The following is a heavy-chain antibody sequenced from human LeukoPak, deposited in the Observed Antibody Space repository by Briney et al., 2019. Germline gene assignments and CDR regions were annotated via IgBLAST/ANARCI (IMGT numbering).Heavy chain of an antibody. Sequence: GGSLRLSCAASGFTFSDYYMSWVRQAPGKGLEWVSYISGSGSTIDYADSVKGRFTISRDNAKKSLYLQMDSLRAEDTAVYYCARDRRPRSPYYYYGMDVWGQGTTVTVSS. V-gene: IGHV3-11*01. CDR2: ISGSGSTI. CDR3: ARDRRPRSPYYYYGMDV. D-gene: IGHD4-17*01. CDR1: GFTFSDYY. J-gene: IGHJ6*02.